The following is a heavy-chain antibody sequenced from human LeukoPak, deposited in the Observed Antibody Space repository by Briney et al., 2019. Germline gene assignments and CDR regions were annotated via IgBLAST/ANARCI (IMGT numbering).Heavy chain of an antibody. CDR2: INPSGGST. V-gene: IGHV1-46*01. CDR3: ARDESSSWKQYNWFDP. Sequence: ASVKVSCKASGYTFTSYYMHWVRQAPGQGLEWMGIINPSGGSTSYAQKFQGRVTMTRDTSTSTVYMELSSLRSEDTAVYYCARDESSSWKQYNWFDPWGQGTLVTVSS. CDR1: GYTFTSYY. J-gene: IGHJ5*02. D-gene: IGHD6-13*01.